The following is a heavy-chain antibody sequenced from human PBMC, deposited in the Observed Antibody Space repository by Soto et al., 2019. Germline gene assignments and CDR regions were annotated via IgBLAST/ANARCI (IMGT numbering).Heavy chain of an antibody. CDR2: IDPSDSYT. Sequence: PGESLKISCKGSGYSFTSYWISWVRQMPGKGLEWMGRIDPSDSYTNYSPSFQGHVTISADKSISTAYLQWSSLKASGTAMDYCARRCIAVAGSFCGMDVWGQGTTVTVSS. CDR1: GYSFTSYW. J-gene: IGHJ6*02. CDR3: ARRCIAVAGSFCGMDV. D-gene: IGHD6-19*01. V-gene: IGHV5-10-1*01.